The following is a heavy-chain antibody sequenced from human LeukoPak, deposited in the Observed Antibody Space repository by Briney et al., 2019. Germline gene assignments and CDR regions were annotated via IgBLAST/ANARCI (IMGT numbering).Heavy chain of an antibody. Sequence: GGSLRLSCAASGFTFNTYAMHWVRQAPGKGLEFVSSISSSGGNTCYANSVKGRFTISRDDSKNTLYLQMGSLRPEDMAVYYCARASGRGLYYFDYWGQGTLVTVSS. V-gene: IGHV3-64*01. D-gene: IGHD2-15*01. J-gene: IGHJ4*02. CDR3: ARASGRGLYYFDY. CDR2: ISSSGGNT. CDR1: GFTFNTYA.